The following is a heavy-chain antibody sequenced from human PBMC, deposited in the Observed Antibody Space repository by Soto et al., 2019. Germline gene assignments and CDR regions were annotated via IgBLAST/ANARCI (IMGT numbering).Heavy chain of an antibody. CDR3: ASTRIWGHPVDY. CDR2: ISSSSNSM. D-gene: IGHD3-16*01. J-gene: IGHJ4*02. V-gene: IGHV3-21*02. CDR1: GFTFSTYS. Sequence: EVQLVESGGGLVKPGGSLRLSCAASGFTFSTYSMNWVRQAPGKGLEWVSSISSSSNSMYYADSVKGRFTISRDNAKKQLSLQMSSLRAEDTAVYSCASTRIWGHPVDYWGQGTLVTVS.